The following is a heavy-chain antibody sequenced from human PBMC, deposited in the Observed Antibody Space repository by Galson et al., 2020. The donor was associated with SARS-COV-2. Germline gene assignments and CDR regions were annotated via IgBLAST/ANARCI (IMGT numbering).Heavy chain of an antibody. D-gene: IGHD3-10*01. J-gene: IGHJ6*02. CDR3: ARETRMVRGVSKFHYGMDV. Sequence: ASETLSLTCTVSGGSISSGDYYWSWIRQPPGKGLEWIGYIFYSGSTYYNPSLKSRVTISVDTSKNQFSLKLSSVTAADTAVYYCARETRMVRGVSKFHYGMDVWGQGTTVTVSS. V-gene: IGHV4-30-4*01. CDR1: GGSISSGDYY. CDR2: IFYSGST.